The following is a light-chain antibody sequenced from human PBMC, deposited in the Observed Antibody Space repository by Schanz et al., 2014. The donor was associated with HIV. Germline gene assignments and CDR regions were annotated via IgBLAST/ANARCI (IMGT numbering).Light chain of an antibody. V-gene: IGLV2-14*01. CDR1: SSDVGAYNH. Sequence: QSALTQPASVSGSPGQSVTISCTGTSSDVGAYNHVSWYQQHPGKAPKVMIYDVTNRPSGVSNRFSGSKSGSTASLTIFGLQAEDEADYYCSSYTSSTTYVFGTGTKVTVL. J-gene: IGLJ1*01. CDR3: SSYTSSTTYV. CDR2: DVT.